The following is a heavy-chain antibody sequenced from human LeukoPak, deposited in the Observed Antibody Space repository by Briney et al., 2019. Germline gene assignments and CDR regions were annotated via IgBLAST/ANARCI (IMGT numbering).Heavy chain of an antibody. J-gene: IGHJ6*03. D-gene: IGHD1-26*01. CDR1: GGSIGSYY. CDR3: ARMVGWGARRYSYFYMDV. Sequence: SETLSLTCAVYGGSIGSYYWSWIRQPTGKGLEWIGYIYYSGSTNYNPSLKSRVTISVDTSKNQFSLKLSSVTAADTAVYYCARMVGWGARRYSYFYMDVWGKGTTVTISS. V-gene: IGHV4-59*01. CDR2: IYYSGST.